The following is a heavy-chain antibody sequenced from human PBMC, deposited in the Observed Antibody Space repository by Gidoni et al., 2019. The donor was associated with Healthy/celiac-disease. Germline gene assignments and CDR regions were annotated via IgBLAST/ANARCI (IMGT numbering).Heavy chain of an antibody. V-gene: IGHV3-23*01. CDR1: TFSSYA. CDR3: AKGWRSGTTGEVGLNWFDP. Sequence: TFSSYAMSWVRQAPGKGLEWVSAISGSGGSTYYADSVKGRFTISRDNSKNTLYLQMNSLRAEDTAVYYCAKGWRSGTTGEVGLNWFDPWGQGTLVTVSS. CDR2: ISGSGGST. J-gene: IGHJ5*02. D-gene: IGHD1-7*01.